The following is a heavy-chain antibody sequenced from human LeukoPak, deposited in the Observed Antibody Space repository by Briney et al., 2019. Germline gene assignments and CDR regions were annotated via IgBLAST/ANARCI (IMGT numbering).Heavy chain of an antibody. CDR2: ISSSGSTI. J-gene: IGHJ4*02. CDR1: GFTFSDYY. CDR3: ARANVKYYDSSGYYYRY. D-gene: IGHD3-22*01. Sequence: GGSLRLSCAASGFTFSDYYMSWIRQAPGKGLELDSYISSSGSTIYYADSVKGRFTISRDNAKNSLYLQMNSLRAEDTAVYYCARANVKYYDSSGYYYRYWGQGTLVTVSS. V-gene: IGHV3-11*04.